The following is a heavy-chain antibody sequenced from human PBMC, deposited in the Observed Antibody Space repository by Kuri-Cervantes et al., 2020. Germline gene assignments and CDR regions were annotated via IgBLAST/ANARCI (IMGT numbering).Heavy chain of an antibody. CDR3: AKARQTTYYDFWSGYLT. D-gene: IGHD3-3*01. Sequence: GESLKISCAASGFTFSSYSMNWVRQAPGKGLEWVSSISSSSSYIYYADSVKGRFTISRDNAKNSLYLQMNSLRAEDTAVYYCAKARQTTYYDFWSGYLTWGQGTLVTVSS. CDR1: GFTFSSYS. V-gene: IGHV3-21*01. J-gene: IGHJ4*02. CDR2: ISSSSSYI.